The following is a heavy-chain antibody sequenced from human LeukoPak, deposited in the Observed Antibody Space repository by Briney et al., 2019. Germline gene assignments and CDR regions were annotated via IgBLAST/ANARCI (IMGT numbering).Heavy chain of an antibody. V-gene: IGHV4-61*02. CDR1: GGSISSGSYY. CDR3: ARDGYCSGGSCYTTDAFDI. J-gene: IGHJ3*02. D-gene: IGHD2-15*01. Sequence: SETLSLTCTVSGGSISSGSYYWSWIRQPAGKGLEWIGRIYTSGSTNYNPSLKSRVTMSVDTSKNQFSLKLSSVTAADTAVYYCARDGYCSGGSCYTTDAFDIWGQGTMVTVSS. CDR2: IYTSGST.